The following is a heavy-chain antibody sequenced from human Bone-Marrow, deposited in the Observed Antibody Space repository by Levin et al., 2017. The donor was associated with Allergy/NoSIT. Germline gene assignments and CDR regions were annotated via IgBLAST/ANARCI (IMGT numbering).Heavy chain of an antibody. Sequence: GGSLRLSCAASGFSFSSYAMTWVRQAPGKGLEWVSAISTSGGVTYYADSVKGRFTVSRDNSKTTLYLQMNSLRSEDTAVYRCAKDVHRSGWQGFDYWGQGTLVTVSS. D-gene: IGHD6-19*01. CDR3: AKDVHRSGWQGFDY. J-gene: IGHJ4*02. CDR2: ISTSGGVT. V-gene: IGHV3-23*01. CDR1: GFSFSSYA.